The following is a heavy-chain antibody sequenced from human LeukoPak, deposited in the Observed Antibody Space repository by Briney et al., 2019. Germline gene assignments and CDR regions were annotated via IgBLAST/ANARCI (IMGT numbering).Heavy chain of an antibody. V-gene: IGHV4-4*07. CDR3: ARDSGTTGEVKFDP. CDR2: IYTSGSI. J-gene: IGHJ5*02. Sequence: SETLSLTCTVSGGSTSSYYWSRIRQPAGAALEWLGRIYTSGSITYNPSLKSRVTMSVDTSKNQFSLKLSSVTAADTAVYYCARDSGTTGEVKFDPWGQGTLVTVSS. CDR1: GGSTSSYY. D-gene: IGHD3-10*01.